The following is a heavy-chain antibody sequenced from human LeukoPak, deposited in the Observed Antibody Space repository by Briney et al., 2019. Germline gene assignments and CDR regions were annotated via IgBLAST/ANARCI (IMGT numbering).Heavy chain of an antibody. CDR3: ARDLIVPDAMPGSGSYSTDY. CDR1: GGSINTPNYY. D-gene: IGHD3-10*01. J-gene: IGHJ4*02. Sequence: PSETLSLTCTVSGGSINTPNYYWSWIRQPPGKGLEWIGEINHSGSTNYNPSLKSRVTISVDTSKNQFSLKLSSVTAADTAVYYCARDLIVPDAMPGSGSYSTDYWGQGTLATVSS. CDR2: INHSGST. V-gene: IGHV4-39*07.